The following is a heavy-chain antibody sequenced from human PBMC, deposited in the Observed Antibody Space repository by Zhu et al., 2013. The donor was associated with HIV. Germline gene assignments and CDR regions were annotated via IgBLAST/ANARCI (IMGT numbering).Heavy chain of an antibody. CDR3: ARDRIEVAPMDV. CDR2: INPNSGGT. CDR1: GYTFTGYY. V-gene: IGHV1-2*02. D-gene: IGHD6-19*01. J-gene: IGHJ6*01. Sequence: QVQLVQSGAEVKKPGASVKVSCKASGYTFTGYYIHWVRQAPGQGLEWMGWINPNSGGTNYAQKFQGRVTMTRDTSIRTAYMELSRLRSDDTAVYYCARDRIEVAPMDVVGPKGPRSPSPQ.